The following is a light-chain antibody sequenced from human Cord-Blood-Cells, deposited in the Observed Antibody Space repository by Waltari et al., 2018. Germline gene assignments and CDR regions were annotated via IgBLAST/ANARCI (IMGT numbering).Light chain of an antibody. Sequence: QSALTQPASVSGSPGQSITIPCTGTSRDVGGHNYVSWYQQHPGKAPKLMIYDVSKRPSGVTNRFSGSKSGNTASLTICGLHAVDEADYYCRSYSSGSTLVVGTGTKVAVL. J-gene: IGLJ1*01. V-gene: IGLV2-14*01. CDR2: DVS. CDR3: RSYSSGSTLV. CDR1: SRDVGGHNY.